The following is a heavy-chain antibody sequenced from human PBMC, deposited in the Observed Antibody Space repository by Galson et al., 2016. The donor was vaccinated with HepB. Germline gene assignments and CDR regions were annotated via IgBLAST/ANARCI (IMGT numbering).Heavy chain of an antibody. CDR2: ISDSGST. CDR3: ATQRRGYSFAIYGIDV. Sequence: ETLSLTCTVSGGSISTYFWAWIRQPPGKGLEFIGYISDSGSTHYSPSFKSQITIAVDTSKNEVSLTLNSVTAADTAVYFCATQRRGYSFAIYGIDVWGQGTTVIVSS. D-gene: IGHD5-18*01. J-gene: IGHJ6*02. CDR1: GGSISTYF. V-gene: IGHV4-59*01.